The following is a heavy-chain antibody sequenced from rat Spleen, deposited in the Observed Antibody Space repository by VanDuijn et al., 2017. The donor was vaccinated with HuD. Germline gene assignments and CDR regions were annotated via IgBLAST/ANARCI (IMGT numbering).Heavy chain of an antibody. CDR2: ISPSGGDS. Sequence: EVQLVESGGGLVQPGRSLKLSCAASGFTFSNYYMAWVRQAPTKGLEWVASISPSGGDSYYPDSMKGRFTISRDYAKSTLYLQMDSLRSEETATYYCATDRTIAAISTSATGAFDFWGPGTMVTVSS. CDR1: GFTFSNYY. J-gene: IGHJ1*01. CDR3: ATDRTIAAISTSATGAFDF. V-gene: IGHV5S11*01. D-gene: IGHD1-2*01.